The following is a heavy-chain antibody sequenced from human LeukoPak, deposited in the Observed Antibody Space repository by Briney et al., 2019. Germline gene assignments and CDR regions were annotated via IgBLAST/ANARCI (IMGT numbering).Heavy chain of an antibody. Sequence: PGGSLRLSCAASGFTLSTYGMSWVRQAPGKGPEWVAGIKGNGGSSFYIDSVKGRFTISRDNSKNTLYLQMNSLRAEDTAVYHCAKGVLGEIISNWFDPWGQGTLVTVSS. CDR1: GFTLSTYG. V-gene: IGHV3-23*01. CDR2: IKGNGGSS. J-gene: IGHJ5*02. D-gene: IGHD3-10*02. CDR3: AKGVLGEIISNWFDP.